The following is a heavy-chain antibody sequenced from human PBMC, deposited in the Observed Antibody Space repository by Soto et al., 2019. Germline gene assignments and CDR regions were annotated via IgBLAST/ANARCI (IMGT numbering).Heavy chain of an antibody. CDR1: GFTFSNYG. CDR3: ARGGAARPDY. V-gene: IGHV3-48*02. D-gene: IGHD6-6*01. J-gene: IGHJ4*02. CDR2: ISSSGSTI. Sequence: EVQLVGSGGGLVQRGGSLRLSCAVSGFTFSNYGLNWVRQAPGKGLAWVSYISSSGSTIQYADSVKGRFTISRDNAKNSLYLQMNSLRDEDTAVYYCARGGAARPDYWGQGTLVTVSS.